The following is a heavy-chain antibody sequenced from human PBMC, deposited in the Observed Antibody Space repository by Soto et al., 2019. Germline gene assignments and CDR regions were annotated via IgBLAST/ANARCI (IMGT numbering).Heavy chain of an antibody. D-gene: IGHD2-15*01. CDR1: GFIFNEYG. J-gene: IGHJ4*02. V-gene: IGHV3-33*03. Sequence: GGSLRLSCAASGFIFNEYGMHWVRQAPGKGLEWVAVIWYDGSNKYYADSVKGRFAFSRDNSKNTMSLQMNSLRVEDTAVYYCARWGCSGSNCNLNQRSFDLWGQGTLVTVSS. CDR3: ARWGCSGSNCNLNQRSFDL. CDR2: IWYDGSNK.